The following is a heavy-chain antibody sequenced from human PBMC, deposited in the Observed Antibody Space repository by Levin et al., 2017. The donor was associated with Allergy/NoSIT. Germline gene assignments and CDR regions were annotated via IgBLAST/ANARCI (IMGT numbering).Heavy chain of an antibody. J-gene: IGHJ4*02. Sequence: SSETLSLTCAVYGGSFSGYYWSWIRQPPGKGLEWIGEINHSGSTNYNPSLKSRVTISVDTSKNQFSLKLSSVTAADTAVYYCATSKPYYDYIWGSYRLPYYFDYWGQGTLVTVSS. CDR3: ATSKPYYDYIWGSYRLPYYFDY. CDR2: INHSGST. CDR1: GGSFSGYY. V-gene: IGHV4-34*01. D-gene: IGHD3-16*02.